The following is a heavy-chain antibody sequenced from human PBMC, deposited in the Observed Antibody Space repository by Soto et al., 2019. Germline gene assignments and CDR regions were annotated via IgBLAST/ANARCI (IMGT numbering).Heavy chain of an antibody. CDR1: GFTFSSYA. CDR2: ISGSGGST. V-gene: IGHV3-23*01. D-gene: IGHD3-3*01. CDR3: AKDHDFLAVVRGAFDI. Sequence: EVQLLESGGGLVQPGGSLRLSCAASGFTFSSYAMSWVRQAPGKGLEWVSAISGSGGSTYYADSVKGRFTISRDNSKNKLYLQMNSLRAEDTAVYYCAKDHDFLAVVRGAFDIWGQGTMVTVSS. J-gene: IGHJ3*02.